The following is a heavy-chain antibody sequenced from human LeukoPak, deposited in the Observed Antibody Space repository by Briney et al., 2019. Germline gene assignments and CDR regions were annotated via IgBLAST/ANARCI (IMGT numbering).Heavy chain of an antibody. CDR1: GFTFLEYA. Sequence: PGGSLRLSCAASGFTFLEYALSWVGQAPGKGLEWVSGINWNGGSTSYADSVKGRFTISRDNVKNSLYLQMNTLRAQDTALYYCARRHGSGSYNTRDYWGQGTLVTVSS. D-gene: IGHD3-10*01. V-gene: IGHV3-20*04. CDR2: INWNGGST. J-gene: IGHJ4*02. CDR3: ARRHGSGSYNTRDY.